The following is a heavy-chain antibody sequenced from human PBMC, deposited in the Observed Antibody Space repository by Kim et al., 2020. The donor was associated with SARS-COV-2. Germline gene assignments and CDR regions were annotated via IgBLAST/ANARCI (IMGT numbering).Heavy chain of an antibody. Sequence: SETLSLTCAVYGGSFSGYYWSWIRQPPGKGLEWIGEINHSGSTNYNPSLKSRVTISVDTSKNQFSLKLSSVTAADTAVYYCARVIASGSYRPLSYYFDYWGQGTLVTVSS. CDR1: GGSFSGYY. J-gene: IGHJ4*02. D-gene: IGHD3-10*01. CDR2: INHSGST. V-gene: IGHV4-34*01. CDR3: ARVIASGSYRPLSYYFDY.